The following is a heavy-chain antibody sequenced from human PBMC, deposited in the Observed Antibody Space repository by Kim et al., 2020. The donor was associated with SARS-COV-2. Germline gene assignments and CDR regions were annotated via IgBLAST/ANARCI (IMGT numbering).Heavy chain of an antibody. D-gene: IGHD2-2*01. Sequence: MGTITPSGGRASYAQKFQGRAPVTRDTSTRTVYMGLRSLRSEDTAVYYCARDNVVVPAAMLAAAGFDSWGQGTLVTVSS. CDR3: ARDNVVVPAAMLAAAGFDS. V-gene: IGHV1-46*01. J-gene: IGHJ4*02. CDR2: ITPSGGRA.